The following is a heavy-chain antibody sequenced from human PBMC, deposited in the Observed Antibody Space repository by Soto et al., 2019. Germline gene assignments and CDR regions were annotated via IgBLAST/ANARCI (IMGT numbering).Heavy chain of an antibody. CDR1: GFTFSSYS. D-gene: IGHD6-13*01. CDR2: ISSSSSII. V-gene: IGHV3-48*01. Sequence: GGSLRLSCAASGFTFSSYSMNWVRQAPGKGLEWVSYISSSSSIICYADSVKGRFTISRDNAKNSLYLQMNSLRAEDTAVYYCATPYSSWPRSGTFDIWGQGTMVTVSS. J-gene: IGHJ3*02. CDR3: ATPYSSWPRSGTFDI.